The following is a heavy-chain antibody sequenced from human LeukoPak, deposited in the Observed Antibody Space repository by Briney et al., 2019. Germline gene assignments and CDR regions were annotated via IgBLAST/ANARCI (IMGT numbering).Heavy chain of an antibody. J-gene: IGHJ3*02. CDR1: GYTFTSYY. D-gene: IGHD2-21*02. V-gene: IGHV1-46*01. CDR3: AREDAEITVVVTASNAFDI. CDR2: INPSGGST. Sequence: ASVKVSCKASGYTFTSYYMHWVRQAPGQGLEWMGIINPSGGSTSYAQKFQGRVTMTRDTSTSTVYMELSSLRSEDTAVYYCAREDAEITVVVTASNAFDIWGQGTMVTVSS.